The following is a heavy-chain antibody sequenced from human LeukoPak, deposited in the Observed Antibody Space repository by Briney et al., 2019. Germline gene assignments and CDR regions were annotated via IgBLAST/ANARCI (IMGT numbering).Heavy chain of an antibody. CDR1: GFTFSSYV. D-gene: IGHD5-24*01. J-gene: IGHJ4*02. CDR2: ISHDGII. V-gene: IGHV3-74*01. CDR3: ARDWVYKIDY. Sequence: GGSLRLSCETAGFTFSSYVMHWVRRTPGKGLVWVSRISHDGIISYADSVKGRLTISRDNAKNTLTLQMNSLRVEDTAVYFCARDWVYKIDYWGRGTLVTVSS.